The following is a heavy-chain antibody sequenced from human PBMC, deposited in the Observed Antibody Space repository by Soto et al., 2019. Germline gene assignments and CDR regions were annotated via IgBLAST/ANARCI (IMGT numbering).Heavy chain of an antibody. CDR1: GYTLTSYG. Sequence: QVQLVQSGAEVTKPGASVKVSCKASGYTLTSYGISWVRQAPGQGLEWMGWISAYNGDTNYAQSLQGRVTMTTDTSTTTAYMELRSLRSDDTAVYYCATTIGYSYYYYGMAVWGPGTTVTVSS. CDR3: ATTIGYSYYYYGMAV. V-gene: IGHV1-18*01. CDR2: ISAYNGDT. J-gene: IGHJ6*02. D-gene: IGHD5-12*01.